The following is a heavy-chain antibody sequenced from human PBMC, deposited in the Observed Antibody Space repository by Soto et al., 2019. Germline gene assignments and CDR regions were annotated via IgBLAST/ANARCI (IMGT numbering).Heavy chain of an antibody. CDR3: ARGYSYTQPVFDY. Sequence: PGGSLRLSCAASGVTVSSNYMSWVRQAPGKGLEWVSVIYSGGSTYYADSVKGRFTISRDNFKNTLYLQMNSLRAEDTAVYYCARGYSYTQPVFDYWGLGTLVTVSS. D-gene: IGHD5-18*01. CDR1: GVTVSSNY. V-gene: IGHV3-53*01. CDR2: IYSGGST. J-gene: IGHJ4*02.